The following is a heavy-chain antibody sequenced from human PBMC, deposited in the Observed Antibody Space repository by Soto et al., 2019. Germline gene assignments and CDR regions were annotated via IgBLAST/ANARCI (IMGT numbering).Heavy chain of an antibody. CDR3: SYGDSPGPIDH. D-gene: IGHD4-17*01. CDR1: GASISSYY. Sequence: ETLSLTCSVSGASISSYYWSWFRQAPGKGLEYIGYIHNGERTNYNPSLESRVTISADTSKNQFSLRLSSVTAADTAMYYCSYGDSPGPIDHWGQGTLVTVSS. CDR2: IHNGERT. V-gene: IGHV4-59*01. J-gene: IGHJ4*02.